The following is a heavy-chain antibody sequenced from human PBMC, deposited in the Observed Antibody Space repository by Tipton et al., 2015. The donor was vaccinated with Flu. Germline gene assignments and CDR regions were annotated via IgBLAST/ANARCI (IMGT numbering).Heavy chain of an antibody. D-gene: IGHD7-27*01. CDR3: ARLRGGGYWGPGP. Sequence: QLVQSGAEVKKPGESLKISCKGSGYSFSHYWVGWVRQMPGKGLEWMGIIYPGDSDARYSPPFQGQVTISADKSITTAYLQWSSREASEAAVYFGARLRGGGYWGPGPWGQGSLVTVSS. CDR2: IYPGDSDA. V-gene: IGHV5-51*01. J-gene: IGHJ5*02. CDR1: GYSFSHYW.